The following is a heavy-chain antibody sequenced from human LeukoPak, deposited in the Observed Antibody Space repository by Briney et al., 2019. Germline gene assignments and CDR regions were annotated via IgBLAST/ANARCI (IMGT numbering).Heavy chain of an antibody. V-gene: IGHV3-13*01. CDR3: ARGGIQVSGIDEFDY. CDR1: GFTFIDYD. CDR2: IGIRGDT. J-gene: IGHJ4*02. Sequence: GGSLRLSCAASGFTFIDYDMHWVRQVIGKGLEWVSAIGIRGDTHYSRSVKGRFTISRENAESSLYLQMNSLRAKDTAVYYCARGGIQVSGIDEFDYWGQGTLVTVSS. D-gene: IGHD6-19*01.